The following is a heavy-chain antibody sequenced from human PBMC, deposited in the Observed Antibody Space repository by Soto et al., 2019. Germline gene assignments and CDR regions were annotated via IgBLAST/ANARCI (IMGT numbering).Heavy chain of an antibody. Sequence: SETLSLTCAVYGGSFSGYYWSWIRQPPGRGLEWIGEINHSGSTNYNPSLKSRVTMSVDTSKNQFSLKLNSVTDADTAVYYCARHYGSGSYPLDYWGRGTLVTVSS. CDR2: INHSGST. CDR3: ARHYGSGSYPLDY. V-gene: IGHV4-34*10. CDR1: GGSFSGYY. D-gene: IGHD3-10*01. J-gene: IGHJ4*02.